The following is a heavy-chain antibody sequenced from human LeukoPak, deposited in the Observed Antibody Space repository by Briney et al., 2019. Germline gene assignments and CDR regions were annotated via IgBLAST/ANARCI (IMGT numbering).Heavy chain of an antibody. Sequence: GGSLRLCCAASGFPFTVYPTHWVRQAPGKGLEWVSVSSSDETYKFYADSVRGRFTISRDNSKNRLYLQMSDLRAEDTAVYFCARSVSGVWLFDYWGRGTLVTVSS. D-gene: IGHD5/OR15-5a*01. CDR2: SSSDETYK. V-gene: IGHV3-30-3*01. J-gene: IGHJ4*02. CDR3: ARSVSGVWLFDY. CDR1: GFPFTVYP.